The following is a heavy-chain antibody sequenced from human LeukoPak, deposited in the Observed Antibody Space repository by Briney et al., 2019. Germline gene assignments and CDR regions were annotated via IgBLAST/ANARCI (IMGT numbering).Heavy chain of an antibody. Sequence: GASVKVSCKASGYTFTTYYMHWVRQAPGQGLEWMGIINPSGGSTTYAQKFQGRVTITRDTSTNTVYMEVSSLRSEDTAVYYCARDRHGSGTYNYYGMDVWGQGITVTVSS. CDR1: GYTFTTYY. CDR2: INPSGGST. D-gene: IGHD3-10*01. V-gene: IGHV1-46*01. J-gene: IGHJ6*02. CDR3: ARDRHGSGTYNYYGMDV.